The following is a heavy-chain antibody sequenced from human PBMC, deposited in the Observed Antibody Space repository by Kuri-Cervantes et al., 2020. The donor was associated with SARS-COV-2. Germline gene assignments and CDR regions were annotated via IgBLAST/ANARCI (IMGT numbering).Heavy chain of an antibody. J-gene: IGHJ6*02. CDR3: ARDLIRGYSYGFFGMDV. CDR2: INPNSGGT. V-gene: IGHV1-2*04. D-gene: IGHD5-18*01. Sequence: GGSLRLSCKASGYTFTGYYMHWVRQAPGQGLEWMGWINPNSGGTNYAQKFQGWVTMTRGTSISTAYMELSRLRSDDTAVYYCARDLIRGYSYGFFGMDVWGQGTTVTVSS. CDR1: GYTFTGYY.